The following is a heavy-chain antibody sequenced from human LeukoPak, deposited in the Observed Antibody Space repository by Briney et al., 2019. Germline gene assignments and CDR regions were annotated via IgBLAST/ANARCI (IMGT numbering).Heavy chain of an antibody. CDR3: ARDRAGCSSTSCPIFY. J-gene: IGHJ4*02. D-gene: IGHD2-2*01. CDR2: IIPIFGTA. CDR1: GGTFSSYA. V-gene: IGHV1-69*05. Sequence: SVKVSCKASGGTFSSYAISWVRQAPGQGLEWMGGIIPIFGTANYAQKFQGRVTITTDESTSTAYMELSSLRSEDTAVCYCARDRAGCSSTSCPIFYWGQGTLVTVSS.